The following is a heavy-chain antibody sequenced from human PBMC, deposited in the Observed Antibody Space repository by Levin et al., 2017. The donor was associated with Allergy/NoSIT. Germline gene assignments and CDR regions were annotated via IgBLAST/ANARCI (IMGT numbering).Heavy chain of an antibody. CDR2: IHYTGST. CDR1: GDSIRSFY. Sequence: SQTLSLTCTVSGDSIRSFYWGWIRQPPGKGLEWIGYIHYTGSTNYSPSLKGRVTISRDMSKNQFSLKLSSVTASDTAMYYCARGFRGYSYGFDSWGQGTLVTVSS. V-gene: IGHV4-59*08. D-gene: IGHD5-18*01. J-gene: IGHJ4*02. CDR3: ARGFRGYSYGFDS.